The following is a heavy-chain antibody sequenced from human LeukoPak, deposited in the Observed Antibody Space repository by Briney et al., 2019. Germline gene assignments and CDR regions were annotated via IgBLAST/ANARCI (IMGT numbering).Heavy chain of an antibody. J-gene: IGHJ4*02. CDR1: GYTFTGYY. D-gene: IGHD5-18*01. Sequence: ASVKVSCKASGYTFTGYYMHWVRQAPGQGLEWMGWINPNSGGTNYAQKFQGRVTMTRDTSIGTAYMELSSLRFEDTAVYYCARYFSGRGYTYADGDYWGQGTPVTVSS. V-gene: IGHV1-2*02. CDR3: ARYFSGRGYTYADGDY. CDR2: INPNSGGT.